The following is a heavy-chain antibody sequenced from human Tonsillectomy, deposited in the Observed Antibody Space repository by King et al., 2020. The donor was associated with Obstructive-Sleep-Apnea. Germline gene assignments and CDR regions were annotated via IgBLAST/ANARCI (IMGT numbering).Heavy chain of an antibody. Sequence: LQLQESGPGLVKPSETLSLTCTVSGGSISSSSYYCAWIRQPPGKGLEWIGSIYYSGSTYYSPSLKSRVTISVDMSKNQLSLKLSSVTAADTAVYYCAREMTHFHGSGPFDYWGQGTLVTVSS. D-gene: IGHD3-10*01. J-gene: IGHJ4*02. CDR1: GGSISSSSYY. V-gene: IGHV4-39*07. CDR3: AREMTHFHGSGPFDY. CDR2: IYYSGST.